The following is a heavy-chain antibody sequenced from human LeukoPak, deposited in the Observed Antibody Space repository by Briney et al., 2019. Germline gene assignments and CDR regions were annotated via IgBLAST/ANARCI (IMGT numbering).Heavy chain of an antibody. CDR3: ARRLSGPDPGLDY. D-gene: IGHD3-3*01. V-gene: IGHV1-8*01. CDR2: MNPNSGNT. J-gene: IGHJ4*02. Sequence: GSVKVSCKASGYTFTSYDINWVRQTTGQGLEWMGWMNPNSGNTGYAQKFQGRVTMTRNTSISTAYMELSSLRSEDTALYYCARRLSGPDPGLDYWGQGTLVTVSS. CDR1: GYTFTSYD.